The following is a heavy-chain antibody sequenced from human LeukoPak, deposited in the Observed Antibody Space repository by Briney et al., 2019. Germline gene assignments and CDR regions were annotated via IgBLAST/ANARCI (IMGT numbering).Heavy chain of an antibody. CDR1: GGSISSYY. Sequence: PSETLSLTCTVSGGSISSYYWSWIRQPPGKGLEWIGYIYYSGTTNYNPSLKSRVTISVDTSKNQFSLKLSSVTAADTAVYYCARGVYISAAQYAYWGQGTLVTVSS. CDR2: IYYSGTT. V-gene: IGHV4-59*01. D-gene: IGHD6-13*01. CDR3: ARGVYISAAQYAY. J-gene: IGHJ4*02.